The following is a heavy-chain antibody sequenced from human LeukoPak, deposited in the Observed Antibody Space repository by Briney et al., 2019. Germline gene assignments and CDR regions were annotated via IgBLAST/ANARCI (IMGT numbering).Heavy chain of an antibody. D-gene: IGHD2-2*01. Sequence: PSETLSLTCTVSGGSISSYYWSWIRQPPGKGLEWVSAISGSGGSTYYADSVKGRFTISRDNSKNTLYLQMNSLRAEDTAVYYCATGGKRVPVDYWGQGTLVTVSS. CDR3: ATGGKRVPVDY. CDR1: GGSISSYY. CDR2: ISGSGGST. V-gene: IGHV3-23*01. J-gene: IGHJ4*02.